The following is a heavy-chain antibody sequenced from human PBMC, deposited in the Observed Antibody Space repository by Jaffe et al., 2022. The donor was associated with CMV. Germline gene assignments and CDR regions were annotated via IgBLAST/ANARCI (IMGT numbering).Heavy chain of an antibody. J-gene: IGHJ4*02. CDR3: ATGVGTAYFDY. Sequence: EVQLVESGGGLVKPGGSLRLSCAASGFTFSTYSMNWVRQAPGKGLEWVSSIATDSSFIWYADSVMGRFTISRDNAKNLLYLQMNSLRADDTAVYYCATGVGTAYFDYWGQGTLVTVSS. D-gene: IGHD1-26*01. CDR1: GFTFSTYS. CDR2: IATDSSFI. V-gene: IGHV3-21*01.